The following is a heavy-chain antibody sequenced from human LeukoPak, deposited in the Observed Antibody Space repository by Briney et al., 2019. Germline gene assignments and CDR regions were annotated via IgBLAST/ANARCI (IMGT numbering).Heavy chain of an antibody. CDR1: GFTFGDYA. J-gene: IGHJ6*03. V-gene: IGHV3-49*04. D-gene: IGHD2-2*01. CDR2: IRSKVYGGTT. CDR3: TRGSRYCDSTSCPYYYMDV. Sequence: GGSLRLSCTASGFTFGDYAMSWVRQAPGKGLEWVGFIRSKVYGGTTEYAVSVKGRFTISKDDSKSIAYLQMNSLKTEDTAVYYCTRGSRYCDSTSCPYYYMDVWGKGTTVTVSS.